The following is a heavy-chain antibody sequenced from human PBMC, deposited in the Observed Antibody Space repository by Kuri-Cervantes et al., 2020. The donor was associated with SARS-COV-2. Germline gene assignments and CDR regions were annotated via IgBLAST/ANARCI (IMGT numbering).Heavy chain of an antibody. CDR1: GGPISSSSYY. CDR2: IYYSGST. V-gene: IGHV4-39*01. D-gene: IGHD3-22*01. J-gene: IGHJ3*02. CDR3: ARPQYYYDRSGYLRLNESDI. Sequence: GSLRPSCTVSGGPISSSSYYWGWIRQPPGRGREWIGSIYYSGSTYYNPSHKSRITISVDTSKNQFSLKLSSVTAADTAVYYCARPQYYYDRSGYLRLNESDIWGQGTMVTVSS.